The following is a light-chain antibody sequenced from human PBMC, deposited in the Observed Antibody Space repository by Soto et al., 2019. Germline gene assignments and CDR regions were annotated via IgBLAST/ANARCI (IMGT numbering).Light chain of an antibody. CDR1: HIGTTA. CDR2: SDN. V-gene: IGLV3-12*01. CDR3: HVWDSSSDHRM. J-gene: IGLJ3*02. Sequence: SYELTQPHSVSVATAQMARIACGGNHIGTTAVHWLQHKPGQDPVLVISSDNNRPSGIPERFSGSNPGNTPTLTVSRIEAGDEADYFCHVWDSSSDHRMFGGGTKLTVL.